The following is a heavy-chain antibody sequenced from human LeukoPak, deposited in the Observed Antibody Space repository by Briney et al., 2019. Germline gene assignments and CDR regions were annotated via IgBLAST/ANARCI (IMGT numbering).Heavy chain of an antibody. CDR1: GLIFSSFA. CDR3: AKDHGYSQIVDYYYMDV. D-gene: IGHD5-18*01. J-gene: IGHJ6*03. CDR2: LRFDESNK. V-gene: IGHV3-30*02. Sequence: PGGSLRLSCAASGLIFSSFALPWFRRAPAKGREGVAFLRFDESNKYYADSVKGRFTISRDNSKNTLYLPMNSLRVEDTAVYFCAKDHGYSQIVDYYYMDVWGKGTTVTASS.